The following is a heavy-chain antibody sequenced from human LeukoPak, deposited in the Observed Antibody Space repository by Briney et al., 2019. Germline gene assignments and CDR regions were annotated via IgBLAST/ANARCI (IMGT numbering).Heavy chain of an antibody. CDR3: AREYCSGGRCQYYFDY. J-gene: IGHJ4*02. Sequence: GALSLSCAASGFTFSSYAMHWVRQAPGKGLEYVSGISSDGGSPFHVNSVKGRFTISRDNSKDTLYLQMGSLRAEDMAVYYCAREYCSGGRCQYYFDYWGQGTLVTVSS. CDR2: ISSDGGSP. D-gene: IGHD2-15*01. V-gene: IGHV3-64*01. CDR1: GFTFSSYA.